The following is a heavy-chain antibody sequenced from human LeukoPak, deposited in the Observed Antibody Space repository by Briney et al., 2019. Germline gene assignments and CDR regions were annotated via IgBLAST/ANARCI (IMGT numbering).Heavy chain of an antibody. V-gene: IGHV1-18*01. CDR1: GYTFSTYG. Sequence: GASVKVSCKASGYTFSTYGISWVRHVPGQGLEWMGWISGNNGHTNYAQSLQGRLTMTADTSTSTVYMELRSLRSDDTAVYYCARDLNYCATTSCSPGGYWGQGALVTVSS. CDR3: ARDLNYCATTSCSPGGY. J-gene: IGHJ4*02. D-gene: IGHD2-2*01. CDR2: ISGNNGHT.